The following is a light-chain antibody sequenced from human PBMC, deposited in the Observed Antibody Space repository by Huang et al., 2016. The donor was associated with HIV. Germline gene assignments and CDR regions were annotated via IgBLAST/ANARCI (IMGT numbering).Light chain of an antibody. J-gene: IGKJ2*01. CDR3: QQSYSAPPT. V-gene: IGKV1-39*01. Sequence: DIQMTQSPSSLSASVGDRVTITCRASQSLSRYLNWYQQKPGKAPKLLISAASSLQSGVPSRFSGGGSGTEFTLIISSLQPADFATYYCQQSYSAPPTFGQGTKLEIK. CDR1: QSLSRY. CDR2: AAS.